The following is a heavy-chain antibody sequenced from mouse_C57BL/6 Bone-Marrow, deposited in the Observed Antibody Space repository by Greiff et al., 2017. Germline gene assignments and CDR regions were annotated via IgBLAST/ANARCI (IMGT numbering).Heavy chain of an antibody. J-gene: IGHJ3*01. Sequence: QVQLKESGAELAKPGASVKLSCKASGYTFTSYWMHWVKQRLGQGLEWIGNINPSSGYTKYNQKFKDKATLTADKSSSTAYMQLSSLTYEDSAVYYGTSLGLYPAWFAYWGQGTLVTVSA. CDR3: TSLGLYPAWFAY. V-gene: IGHV1-7*01. D-gene: IGHD6-1*01. CDR2: INPSSGYT. CDR1: GYTFTSYW.